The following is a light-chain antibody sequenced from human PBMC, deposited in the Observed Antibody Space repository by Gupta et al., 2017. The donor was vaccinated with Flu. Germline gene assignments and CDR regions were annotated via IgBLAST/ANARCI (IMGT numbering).Light chain of an antibody. CDR3: QSYDSSMSGCV. CDR1: SSNIGASYG. CDR2: GNK. Sequence: VTITCTGISSNIGASYGVHWYQHRPGTAPNLLIYGNKSRPSGVPARFSGSKSDTSATLAITGLQPEDEADYYCQSYDSSMSGCVFGAGTKVSVL. V-gene: IGLV1-40*01. J-gene: IGLJ1*01.